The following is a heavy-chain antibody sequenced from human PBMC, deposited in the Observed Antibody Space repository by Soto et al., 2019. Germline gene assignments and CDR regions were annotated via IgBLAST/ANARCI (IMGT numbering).Heavy chain of an antibody. D-gene: IGHD6-13*01. CDR3: AREGAAAGTLFDY. CDR2: INSAGSST. CDR1: GFTFRTYW. Sequence: GGSLRLSCAASGFTFRTYWMHWVRQAPGKGLVWVSRINSAGSSTSYADSVKGRFTISRDIAKNTLYLQMNSLRAEDTALYYCAREGAAAGTLFDYWGQGTLVTVSS. J-gene: IGHJ4*02. V-gene: IGHV3-74*01.